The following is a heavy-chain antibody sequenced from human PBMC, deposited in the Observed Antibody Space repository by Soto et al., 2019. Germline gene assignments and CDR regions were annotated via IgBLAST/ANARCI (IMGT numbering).Heavy chain of an antibody. V-gene: IGHV3-23*01. CDR3: ANQFVVVPAAIHYYYYGMDV. D-gene: IGHD2-2*01. J-gene: IGHJ6*02. Sequence: EVQLLESGGGLVQPGGSLRLSCAASGFTFSSYAMSWVRQAPGKGLEWVSAISGSGGSTYYADSVKGRFTISRDNSKNTLYLQMNSLRAEDTAVYYCANQFVVVPAAIHYYYYGMDVWGQGTTVTVSS. CDR1: GFTFSSYA. CDR2: ISGSGGST.